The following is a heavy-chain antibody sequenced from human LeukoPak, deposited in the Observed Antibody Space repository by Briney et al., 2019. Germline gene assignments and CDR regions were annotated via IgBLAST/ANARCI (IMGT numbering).Heavy chain of an antibody. V-gene: IGHV3-20*01. J-gene: IGHJ6*03. CDR2: INWNGGRT. D-gene: IGHD6-6*01. Sequence: GGSLRLSCAASGFTFDDYGMSWVRQAPGKGLEWVSGINWNGGRTGYADSVKGRFTISRDNAKNSLYLQMNSLRAEDTALYHCARVPSSSPWVEDYYYYYMDVWGKGTTVTVSS. CDR1: GFTFDDYG. CDR3: ARVPSSSPWVEDYYYYYMDV.